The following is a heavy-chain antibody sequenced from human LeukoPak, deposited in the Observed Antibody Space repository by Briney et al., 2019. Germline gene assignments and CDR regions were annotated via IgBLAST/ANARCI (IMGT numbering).Heavy chain of an antibody. D-gene: IGHD1-26*01. CDR1: GFTFSSYA. CDR3: ARVSGSYYKDAFDI. CDR2: ISYDGSNK. J-gene: IGHJ3*02. V-gene: IGHV3-30*04. Sequence: GGSLRLSCAASGFTFSSYAMHWVRQAPGKGLEWVAVISYDGSNKYYADSVKGRFTISRDNSKNTLYLQMNSLRAEDTAVYYCARVSGSYYKDAFDIWGQGTMVTVSS.